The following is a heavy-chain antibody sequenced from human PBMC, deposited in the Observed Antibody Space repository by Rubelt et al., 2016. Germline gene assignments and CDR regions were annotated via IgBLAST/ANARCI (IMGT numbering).Heavy chain of an antibody. CDR3: ARDTAAGTEWFDP. CDR1: GFTVSSNY. D-gene: IGHD6-13*01. V-gene: IGHV3-33*08. J-gene: IGHJ5*02. CDR2: IWYDGSNK. Sequence: AASGFTVSSNYMSWVRQAPGKGLEWVAVIWYDGSNKYYADSVKGRFTISRDNSKNTLYLQMNSLRAEDTAVYYCARDTAAGTEWFDPWGQGTLVTVSS.